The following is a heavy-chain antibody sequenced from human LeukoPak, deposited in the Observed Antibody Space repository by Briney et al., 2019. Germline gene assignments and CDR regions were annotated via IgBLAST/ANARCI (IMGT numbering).Heavy chain of an antibody. Sequence: ASVKVSCKASGYTFTSHDINWVRQAAAQGREWMGWMNPNSGNSGYAQNFQGRVIMTRDTSISTAYMELHSLRSEDTAVYYCARGYSPSIRTTGNDYWGQGTLVTVSS. CDR1: GYTFTSHD. D-gene: IGHD1-1*01. J-gene: IGHJ4*02. CDR3: ARGYSPSIRTTGNDY. CDR2: MNPNSGNS. V-gene: IGHV1-8*01.